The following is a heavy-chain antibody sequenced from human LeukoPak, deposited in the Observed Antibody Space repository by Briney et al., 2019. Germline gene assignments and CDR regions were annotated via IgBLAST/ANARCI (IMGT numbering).Heavy chain of an antibody. D-gene: IGHD3-10*01. CDR2: INPDGRST. CDR3: AKDLHYGSADY. V-gene: IGHV3-74*01. Sequence: GGSLRLSCAASGFTFSNYWMRWVRHAPGKGLVWVSFINPDGRSTNYADSVKGRFTMSRDNAKNTLYLQMNSLRAEDTAVYYCAKDLHYGSADYWGQGTLVTVSS. CDR1: GFTFSNYW. J-gene: IGHJ4*02.